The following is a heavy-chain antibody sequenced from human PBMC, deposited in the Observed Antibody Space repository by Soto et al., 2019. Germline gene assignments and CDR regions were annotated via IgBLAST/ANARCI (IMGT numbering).Heavy chain of an antibody. V-gene: IGHV6-1*01. CDR1: GDSVSSNSSS. CDR3: ARVWRSVPFDI. CDR2: TYYRSKWYN. J-gene: IGHJ3*02. Sequence: SQTLSLLFAISGDSVSSNSSSWNWIRPSPSRGLEWLGRTYYRSKWYNDYAVSVKSRITINPDTSKNQFSLQLNSVTPDDTAVYYCARVWRSVPFDIWGQGTMVTVSS. D-gene: IGHD2-21*01.